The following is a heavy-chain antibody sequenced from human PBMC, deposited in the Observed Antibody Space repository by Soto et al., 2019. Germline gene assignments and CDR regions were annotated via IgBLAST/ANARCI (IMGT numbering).Heavy chain of an antibody. D-gene: IGHD6-6*01. CDR1: GGTFSSYA. Sequence: EASVKVSCKASGGTFSSYAISWVRQAPGQGLEWMGGIIPIFGTANYAQKFQGRVTITADKSTSTAYMELSSLRSEDTAVYYCARATNPYSSSSGYFDYWGQGTLVTVSS. V-gene: IGHV1-69*06. CDR2: IIPIFGTA. CDR3: ARATNPYSSSSGYFDY. J-gene: IGHJ4*02.